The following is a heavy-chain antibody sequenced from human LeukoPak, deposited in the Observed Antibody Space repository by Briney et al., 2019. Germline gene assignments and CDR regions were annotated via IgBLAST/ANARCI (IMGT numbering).Heavy chain of an antibody. D-gene: IGHD6-13*01. CDR3: ARAVAPLAAAADY. CDR2: INPSGGST. V-gene: IGHV1-46*01. Sequence: ASVKVSCKASGYTFTRYYMHWVRQAPGQGLEWMGMINPSGGSTSYAQKFQGRATMTRDTSTSTVLIELSSLTSEDTALYYCARAVAPLAAAADYWGQGTLVTVSS. J-gene: IGHJ4*02. CDR1: GYTFTRYY.